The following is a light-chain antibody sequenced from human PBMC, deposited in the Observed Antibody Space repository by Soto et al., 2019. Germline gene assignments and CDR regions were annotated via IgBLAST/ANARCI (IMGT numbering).Light chain of an antibody. CDR3: QQYVNSLWT. J-gene: IGKJ1*01. V-gene: IGKV3-20*01. CDR1: QSVSSFY. CDR2: GAS. Sequence: DIVLTQSPGTLSLSPGERASLSCRASQSVSSFYLAWYQQKPGQAPRLLIYGASRRATGIPDRFSGGGSGTDFTLTISRLEPEDFAVYYCQQYVNSLWTFGQGTKVEIK.